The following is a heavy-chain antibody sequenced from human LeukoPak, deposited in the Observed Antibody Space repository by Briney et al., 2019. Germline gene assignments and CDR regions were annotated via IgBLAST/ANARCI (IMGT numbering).Heavy chain of an antibody. CDR1: GGSISSGGYS. V-gene: IGHV4-30-2*01. Sequence: SETLSLTCAVSGGSISSGGYSGSWIRQPPGKGLEWIGYTYHSGSTYYNPSLKSRVTISVDRSKNQFSLKLSSVTAADTAVYYCARVSAWVSFDYWGQGTLVTVSS. J-gene: IGHJ4*02. D-gene: IGHD1-26*01. CDR3: ARVSAWVSFDY. CDR2: TYHSGST.